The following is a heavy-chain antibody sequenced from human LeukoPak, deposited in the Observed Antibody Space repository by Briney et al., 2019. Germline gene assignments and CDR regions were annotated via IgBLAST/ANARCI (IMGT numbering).Heavy chain of an antibody. V-gene: IGHV4-61*01. CDR1: GGSFSSGSYY. CDR2: IYYSGST. D-gene: IGHD2-15*01. CDR3: ARDYCSGGSCYVGY. J-gene: IGHJ4*02. Sequence: SETLSLTCTVSGGSFSSGSYYWSWIRQPPGKGLEWIGYIYYSGSTNYNPSLKSRVTISVDTSKNQFSLKLSSVTAVDTAVYYCARDYCSGGSCYVGYWGQGTLVTVSS.